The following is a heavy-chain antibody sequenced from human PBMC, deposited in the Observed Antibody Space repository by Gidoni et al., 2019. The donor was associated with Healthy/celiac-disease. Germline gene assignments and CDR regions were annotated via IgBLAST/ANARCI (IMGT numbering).Heavy chain of an antibody. CDR1: GYNFSSYA. D-gene: IGHD4-17*01. CDR3: ASPDYGDYVLLGMDV. V-gene: IGHV3-23*01. J-gene: IGHJ6*02. Sequence: EVQLLESGGGWVQPGGSLRLSCAASGYNFSSYAMSWVRQAPGKGLEWVSAISGSGGSTYYADAVKGRSTISRDNSKNTLYLQMNSLRAEDTAVYYCASPDYGDYVLLGMDVWGQGTTVTVSS. CDR2: ISGSGGST.